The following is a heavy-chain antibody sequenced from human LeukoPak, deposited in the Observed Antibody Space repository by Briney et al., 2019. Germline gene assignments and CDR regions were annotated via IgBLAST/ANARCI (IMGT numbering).Heavy chain of an antibody. CDR1: GGSISSYY. V-gene: IGHV4-59*08. Sequence: SETLSLTCTVSGGSISSYYWSWIRQPPGKGLEWIGYVYYSGSTNYNPSLKSRVTISVDTSKNQFSLKLSSVTAADTAVYYCARLGSSWELDYWGQGTLVTVSS. D-gene: IGHD6-13*01. CDR3: ARLGSSWELDY. CDR2: VYYSGST. J-gene: IGHJ4*02.